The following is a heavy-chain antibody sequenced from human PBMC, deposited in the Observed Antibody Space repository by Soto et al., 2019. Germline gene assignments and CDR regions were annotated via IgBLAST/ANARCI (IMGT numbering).Heavy chain of an antibody. J-gene: IGHJ4*02. D-gene: IGHD2-15*01. V-gene: IGHV3-30*18. Sequence: GGSLRLSCAASGFTFSSYGMHWVRQAPGKGLEWVAVISYDGSNKYYADSVKGRFTISRDNSKNTLYLQMNSLRAEDTAVYYCAKDQDIVVVVAAITIDYWGQGTLVTVSS. CDR3: AKDQDIVVVVAAITIDY. CDR2: ISYDGSNK. CDR1: GFTFSSYG.